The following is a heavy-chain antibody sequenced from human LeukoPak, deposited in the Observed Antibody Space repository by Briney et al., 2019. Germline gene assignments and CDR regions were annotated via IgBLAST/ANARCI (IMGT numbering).Heavy chain of an antibody. CDR2: IYHSGST. V-gene: IGHV4-38-2*02. CDR1: GYSISSGYY. D-gene: IGHD3-16*01. Sequence: SETLSLTCTVSGYSISSGYYWGWIRQPPGKGLEWIGSIYHSGSTYYNPSLKSRVTISVDTSKNPFSLKLSSVTAADTAVYYCARDRVGDYFDYWGQGTLVTVSS. J-gene: IGHJ4*02. CDR3: ARDRVGDYFDY.